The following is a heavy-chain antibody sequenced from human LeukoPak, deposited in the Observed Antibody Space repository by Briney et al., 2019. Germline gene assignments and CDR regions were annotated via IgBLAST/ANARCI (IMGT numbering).Heavy chain of an antibody. J-gene: IGHJ4*02. Sequence: SETLSLTCTVSGGSISSYYWSWIRQPPGKGLEWIGYIYYSGSTNYNPSLKSRVTISVDTSKNQFSLKLSSVTAADTAVYYCARTVDTAMVLGWYYSDYWGQGTLVTVSS. V-gene: IGHV4-59*08. CDR3: ARTVDTAMVLGWYYSDY. CDR1: GGSISSYY. D-gene: IGHD5-18*01. CDR2: IYYSGST.